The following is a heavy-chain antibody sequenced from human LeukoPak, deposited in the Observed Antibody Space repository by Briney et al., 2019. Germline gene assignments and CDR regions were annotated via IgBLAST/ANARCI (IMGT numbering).Heavy chain of an antibody. CDR3: ARGRRFVLEYFDWLPYYFDY. V-gene: IGHV3-30-3*01. CDR1: GFTFSSYA. D-gene: IGHD3-9*01. Sequence: GGSLRLSCAASGFTFSSYAMHWVRQAPGKGLEWVAVISYDGSNKYYADSVKGRFTISRDNSKNTLYLQMNSLRAEDTAVYYCARGRRFVLEYFDWLPYYFDYWGQGTLVTVSS. CDR2: ISYDGSNK. J-gene: IGHJ4*02.